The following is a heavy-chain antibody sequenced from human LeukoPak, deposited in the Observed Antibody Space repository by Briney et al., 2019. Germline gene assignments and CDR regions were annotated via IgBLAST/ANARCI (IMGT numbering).Heavy chain of an antibody. Sequence: GSLRLSCAASGFTFSSYSMNWVRQAPVKGLEWVSSISSSSSYIYYADSVKGRFTISRDNSKNTLYLQMGSLRAEDMAVYYCARTYYYGSGSPDYWGQGTLVTVSS. J-gene: IGHJ4*02. CDR2: ISSSSSYI. CDR3: ARTYYYGSGSPDY. V-gene: IGHV3-21*01. D-gene: IGHD3-10*01. CDR1: GFTFSSYS.